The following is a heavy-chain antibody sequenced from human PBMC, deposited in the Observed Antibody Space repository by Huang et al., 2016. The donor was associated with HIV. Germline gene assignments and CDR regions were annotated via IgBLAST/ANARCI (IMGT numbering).Heavy chain of an antibody. CDR2: ISYDGRNK. Sequence: QVQLVESGGGVVQPGRSLRLSCAASRFTLRNYAMHWVRQAPGKGLELGVCISYDGRNKYYADSGKGRFTISRDNSKSTLYRQMNSLRAEDTAVYYCARDLWLRDLYYYYYMDVWGKGTTVTVSS. CDR3: ARDLWLRDLYYYYYMDV. D-gene: IGHD5-12*01. V-gene: IGHV3-30*04. J-gene: IGHJ6*03. CDR1: RFTLRNYA.